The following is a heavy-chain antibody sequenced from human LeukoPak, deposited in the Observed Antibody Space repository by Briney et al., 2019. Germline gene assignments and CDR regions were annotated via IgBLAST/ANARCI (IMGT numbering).Heavy chain of an antibody. V-gene: IGHV3-33*01. CDR3: ARSPAPRQYYYYMDV. J-gene: IGHJ6*03. CDR1: GFTFSSYG. Sequence: GRSLRLSCAASGFTFSSYGMHWVRQAPGKGLEWVAVIWYDGSKKYYADSVKGRFTISRDNSKNTLYLQMNSLRAEDTAVYYCARSPAPRQYYYYMDVWGKGTTVTVSS. CDR2: IWYDGSKK.